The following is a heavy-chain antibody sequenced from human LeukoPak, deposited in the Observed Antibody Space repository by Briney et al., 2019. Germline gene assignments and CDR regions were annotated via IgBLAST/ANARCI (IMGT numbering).Heavy chain of an antibody. Sequence: PSQTLSLTCTVSGGSISSGGYYWSWIRQPPGKGLEWIGYIYHSGSTYYNPSLKSRVTISVDRSKNQFSLKLSSVTAADTAVYYCARAYLTGTTCSIFDYWGQGTLVTVSS. J-gene: IGHJ4*02. V-gene: IGHV4-30-2*01. CDR2: IYHSGST. D-gene: IGHD1-7*01. CDR3: ARAYLTGTTCSIFDY. CDR1: GGSISSGGYY.